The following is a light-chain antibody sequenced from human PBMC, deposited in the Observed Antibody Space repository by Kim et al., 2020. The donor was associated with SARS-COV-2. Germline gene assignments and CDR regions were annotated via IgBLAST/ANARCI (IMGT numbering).Light chain of an antibody. V-gene: IGLV1-40*01. J-gene: IGLJ2*01. CDR2: GDI. Sequence: GGPGQTVTISVTGSNIGPASDVHWYQQFPGSAPKPLIYGDIHRPSGVPDRFSGSKSGTSASLAITGLQGEDEADYFCQTYDSGHVVFGGGTQLTVL. CDR3: QTYDSGHVV. CDR1: NIGPASD.